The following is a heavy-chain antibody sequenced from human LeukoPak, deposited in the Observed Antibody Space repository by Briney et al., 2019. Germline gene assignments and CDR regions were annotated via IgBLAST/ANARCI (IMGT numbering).Heavy chain of an antibody. J-gene: IGHJ4*02. CDR3: AREGLCSGGSCPLDY. CDR1: GFTFSDYS. V-gene: IGHV3-21*01. D-gene: IGHD2-15*01. CDR2: ISSSGSFI. Sequence: KPGGSLRLSCAASGFTFSDYSMNWVRQAPGKGLEWVSSISSSGSFIYYADSLRGRFTISRDNAKNSLYLQMNSLRAEDTAVYYCAREGLCSGGSCPLDYWGKGTLVTVSS.